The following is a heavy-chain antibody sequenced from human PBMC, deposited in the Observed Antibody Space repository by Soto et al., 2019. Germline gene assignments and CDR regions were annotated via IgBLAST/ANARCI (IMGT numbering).Heavy chain of an antibody. J-gene: IGHJ4*02. CDR2: IYYSGST. D-gene: IGHD3-22*01. CDR1: SAPVSSSTYT. CDR3: ARLVYDSSGYRPG. Sequence: SETLSLTCTVSSAPVSSSTYTWGWIRQPPGKGLEWIGSIYYSGSTYYNPSLNSRVTVSVDTSKNQFSLKVTSVTAADTAVYYCARLVYDSSGYRPGWGQGTLVTFSS. V-gene: IGHV4-39*01.